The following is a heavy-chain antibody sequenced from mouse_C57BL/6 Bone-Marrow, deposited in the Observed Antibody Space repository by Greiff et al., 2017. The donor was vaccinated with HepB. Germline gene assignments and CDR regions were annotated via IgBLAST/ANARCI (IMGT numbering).Heavy chain of an antibody. CDR3: AIVARFDY. CDR2: INPNNGGT. V-gene: IGHV1-26*01. J-gene: IGHJ2*01. D-gene: IGHD1-1*01. Sequence: EVQLQQSGPELVKPGASVKISCKASGYTFTDYYMNWVKQSHGKSLEWIGDINPNNGGTSYNQKFKGKATLTVDKSSSTAYMELRSLTSEDSAVYYCAIVARFDYWGQGTTLTVSS. CDR1: GYTFTDYY.